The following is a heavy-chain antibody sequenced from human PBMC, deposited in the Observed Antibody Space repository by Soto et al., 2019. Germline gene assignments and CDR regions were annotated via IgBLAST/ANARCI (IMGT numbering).Heavy chain of an antibody. CDR2: IYYSGST. CDR1: GGSISSSSYY. V-gene: IGHV4-39*01. J-gene: IGHJ4*02. Sequence: QLQLQESGPGLVKPSETLSLTCTVSGGSISSSSYYWGWIRQPPGKGLEWIGNIYYSGSTYYNPSLKSRVTLSVDTSKNQFSLKLSSVTAADTAVYYCARRRDGFYYFDYWGQGTLVTVSS. CDR3: ARRRDGFYYFDY. D-gene: IGHD5-12*01.